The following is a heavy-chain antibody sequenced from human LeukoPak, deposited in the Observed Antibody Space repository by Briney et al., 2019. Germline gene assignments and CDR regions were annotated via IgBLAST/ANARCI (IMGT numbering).Heavy chain of an antibody. D-gene: IGHD4-17*01. CDR1: GFTFSSYS. J-gene: IGHJ4*02. Sequence: VGSLRLSCAASGFTFSSYSMNWVRQAPGKGLEWVSFISSSSSYIYYADSVKGRFTISRDNARNSLYLQMNSLRAEDTAVYYCARDKYGDQYYFDYWGQGTLVTVSS. CDR3: ARDKYGDQYYFDY. CDR2: ISSSSSYI. V-gene: IGHV3-21*01.